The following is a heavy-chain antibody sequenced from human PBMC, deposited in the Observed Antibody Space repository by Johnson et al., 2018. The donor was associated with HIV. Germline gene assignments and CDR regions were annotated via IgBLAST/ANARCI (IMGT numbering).Heavy chain of an antibody. D-gene: IGHD4-23*01. CDR1: GFSFSGFA. CDR2: ISYDGRNQ. CDR3: ATERAVVSANAFDI. J-gene: IGHJ3*02. V-gene: IGHV3-30-3*01. Sequence: QVQLVESGGGVVQPGRSPRVSCVVSGFSFSGFAMHWVRQAPGKGLDWMAVISYDGRNQQYAESVKGRFTISRDNSKNTLYMQMNSLRPEDTAVYYCATERAVVSANAFDIWGQGTMVTVSS.